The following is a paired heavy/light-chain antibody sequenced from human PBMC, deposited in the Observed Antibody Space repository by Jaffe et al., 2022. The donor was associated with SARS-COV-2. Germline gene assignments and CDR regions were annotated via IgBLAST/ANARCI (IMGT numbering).Heavy chain of an antibody. J-gene: IGHJ6*02. D-gene: IGHD3-3*01. CDR1: GYTFTSYG. V-gene: IGHV1-18*01. CDR2: ISAYNGNT. CDR3: ARDPRIQTPIFGVVITRRAYGMDV. Sequence: QVQLVQSGAEVKKPGASVKVSCKASGYTFTSYGISWVRQAPGQGLEWMGWISAYNGNTNYAQKLQGRVTMTTDTSTSTAYMELRSLRSDDTAVYYCARDPRIQTPIFGVVITRRAYGMDVWGQGTTVTVSS.
Light chain of an antibody. CDR1: ALPKQY. CDR3: QSADSSGTGV. Sequence: SYELTQPPSVSVSPGQTARITCSADALPKQYAYWYQQKPGQAPVLVIYKDSERPSGIPERFSGSSSGTTVTLTISGVQAEDEADYYCQSADSSGTGVFGGGTKLTVL. CDR2: KDS. V-gene: IGLV3-25*03. J-gene: IGLJ2*01.